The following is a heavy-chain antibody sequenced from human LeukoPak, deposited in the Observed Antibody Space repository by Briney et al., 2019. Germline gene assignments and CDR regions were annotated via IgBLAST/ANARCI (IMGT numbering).Heavy chain of an antibody. D-gene: IGHD3-10*01. Sequence: PGGSLRLSCAASGFIFDDYAMSWVRQAPGKGLEWVGRIKSKTDGGTTDYAAPVKGRFTISRDDSKNTLYLQMNSLKTEDTAVYYCTAATGSGSYLDAFDIWGQGTMVTVSS. CDR3: TAATGSGSYLDAFDI. CDR1: GFIFDDYA. V-gene: IGHV3-15*01. J-gene: IGHJ3*02. CDR2: IKSKTDGGTT.